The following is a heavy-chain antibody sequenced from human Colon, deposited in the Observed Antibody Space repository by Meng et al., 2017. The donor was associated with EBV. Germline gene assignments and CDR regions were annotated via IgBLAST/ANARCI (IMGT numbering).Heavy chain of an antibody. J-gene: IGHJ5*02. V-gene: IGHV4-59*08. CDR3: ARHFINWFDP. CDR1: GGSIGSYY. CDR2: IYYSGST. Sequence: QVQLQESGPELWKPADALPLTGTVSGGSIGSYYWSWIRQPPGKGLEWIGYIYYSGSTNYNPSLKSRVTISVDTSKNQFSLKLSSVTAADTAVYYCARHFINWFDPWGQGTLVTVSS.